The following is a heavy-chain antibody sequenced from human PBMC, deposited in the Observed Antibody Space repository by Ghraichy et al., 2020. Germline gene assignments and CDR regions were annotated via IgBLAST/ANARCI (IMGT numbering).Heavy chain of an antibody. V-gene: IGHV4-39*01. J-gene: IGHJ5*02. Sequence: SQTLSLTCTVSGGSISSSSYYWGWIRQPPGKGLEWIGSIYYSGSTYYNPSLKSRVTISVDTSKNQFSLKLSSVTAADTAVYYCARGVGATTWGQGTLVTVSS. CDR2: IYYSGST. CDR1: GGSISSSSYY. D-gene: IGHD1-26*01. CDR3: ARGVGATT.